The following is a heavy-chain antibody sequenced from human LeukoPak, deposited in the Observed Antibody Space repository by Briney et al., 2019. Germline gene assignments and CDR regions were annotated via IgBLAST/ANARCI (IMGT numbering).Heavy chain of an antibody. CDR1: GGTFSSYA. D-gene: IGHD4-17*01. V-gene: IGHV1-69*04. Sequence: SVKVSCKASGGTFSSYAVSWVRQAPGQGLEWMGRIIPILGIANYAQKFQGRVTITADKSTSTAYMELSSLRSEDTAVYYCARDGDYSYFDYWGQGTLVTVSS. CDR2: IIPILGIA. CDR3: ARDGDYSYFDY. J-gene: IGHJ4*02.